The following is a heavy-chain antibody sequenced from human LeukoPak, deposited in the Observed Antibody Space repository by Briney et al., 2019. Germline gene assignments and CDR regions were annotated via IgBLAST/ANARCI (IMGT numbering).Heavy chain of an antibody. CDR2: IWYDGSNK. Sequence: GGSLRLSCAASGFTFSSYGMHWVRQAPGKGLEWVAVIWYDGSNKYYADSVKGRFTISRDNSKNTLYLQMNSLRAEDTAVYYCARQLTERSPFDYWGQGTLVTVSS. J-gene: IGHJ4*02. CDR3: ARQLTERSPFDY. D-gene: IGHD7-27*01. V-gene: IGHV3-33*01. CDR1: GFTFSSYG.